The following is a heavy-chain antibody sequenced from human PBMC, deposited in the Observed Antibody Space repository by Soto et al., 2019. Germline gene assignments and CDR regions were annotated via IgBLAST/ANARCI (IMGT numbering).Heavy chain of an antibody. D-gene: IGHD5-18*01. CDR1: GFSFNTYG. J-gene: IGHJ5*02. CDR2: IWYHGAYE. CDR3: ARTRRGETAIITDGLDL. Sequence: QEQLVESGGGVVQPGRSLRLSCAASGFSFNTYGMNWVRQAPGRGLEWVALIWYHGAYEYYADSVKGRFTISRDNSRNTLYLQKNSLKAEDTAVYYCARTRRGETAIITDGLDLWGQGTQVTVSS. V-gene: IGHV3-33*01.